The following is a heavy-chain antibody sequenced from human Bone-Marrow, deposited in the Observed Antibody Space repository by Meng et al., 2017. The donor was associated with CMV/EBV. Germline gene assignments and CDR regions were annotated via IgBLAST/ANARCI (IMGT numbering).Heavy chain of an antibody. CDR2: IYYSGST. Sequence: GSLRLSCTASGGSISSYYWSWIRQPPGKGLEWIGYIYYSGSTNYNPSLKSRVTISVDTSKNQFSLKLSSVTAADTAVYYCATGHARGDFGSGYTSKYYYNGMDVWGQGTTVTVSS. CDR1: GGSISSYY. CDR3: ATGHARGDFGSGYTSKYYYNGMDV. J-gene: IGHJ6*02. V-gene: IGHV4-59*01. D-gene: IGHD3-3*01.